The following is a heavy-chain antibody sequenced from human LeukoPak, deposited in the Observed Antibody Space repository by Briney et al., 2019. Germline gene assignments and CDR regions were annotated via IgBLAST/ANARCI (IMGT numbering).Heavy chain of an antibody. J-gene: IGHJ4*02. Sequence: GGSLRLSCAVSGLTLSNYGMSWVRQAPGKGLEWVAGISDSGGSTNYADSVKGRFTISRDNPKNTLYLQMNTLRAEDTAVYFCAKRGVVIRVILVGFHKEAYYFDSWGQGALVTVSS. D-gene: IGHD3-22*01. CDR1: GLTLSNYG. V-gene: IGHV3-23*01. CDR2: ISDSGGST. CDR3: AKRGVVIRVILVGFHKEAYYFDS.